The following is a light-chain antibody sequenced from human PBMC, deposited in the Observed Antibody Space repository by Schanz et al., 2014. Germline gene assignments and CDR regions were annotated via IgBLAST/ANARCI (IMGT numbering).Light chain of an antibody. J-gene: IGKJ1*01. Sequence: AIRMTQSPSSLSASTGDRVTITCRASQGISSYLAWYQQKPGKAPKLLIYAASTLQSGVPSRFSGSGSGTDFTLTISSLQPEDFATYFCQHSRGAPPTFGQGTKVEIK. CDR2: AAS. CDR3: QHSRGAPPT. CDR1: QGISSY. V-gene: IGKV1-8*01.